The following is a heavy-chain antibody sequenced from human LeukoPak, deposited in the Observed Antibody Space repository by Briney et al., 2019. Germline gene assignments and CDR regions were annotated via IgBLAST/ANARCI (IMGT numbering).Heavy chain of an antibody. Sequence: GGPLRLSCAASGFTFCSYSMKWVRQAPGKGVVWCAGISGSGGTNNYANPVMGRFTTSTDNSKNTLYLQMNSLRAAATAAYYCATAPYDILTGYSPYSFDYWGQGTLVTVSS. CDR3: ATAPYDILTGYSPYSFDY. CDR2: ISGSGGTN. J-gene: IGHJ4*02. D-gene: IGHD3-9*01. V-gene: IGHV3-23*01. CDR1: GFTFCSYS.